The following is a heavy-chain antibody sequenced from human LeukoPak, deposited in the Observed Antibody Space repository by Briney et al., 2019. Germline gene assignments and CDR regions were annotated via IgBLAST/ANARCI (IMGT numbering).Heavy chain of an antibody. CDR2: IIPIFGTA. Sequence: SSVKVSCKASGGTFSSYAISWVRQAPGQGLEWMGGIIPIFGTANYAQKFQGRVTITADESTSTAYMELSSLRSEDTAVYYCARGTPELYYYYYYMDVWGKGTTVTVSS. D-gene: IGHD1-14*01. CDR3: ARGTPELYYYYYYMDV. CDR1: GGTFSSYA. J-gene: IGHJ6*03. V-gene: IGHV1-69*13.